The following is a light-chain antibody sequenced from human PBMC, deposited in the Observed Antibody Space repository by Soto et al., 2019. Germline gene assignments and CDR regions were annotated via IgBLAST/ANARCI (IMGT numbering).Light chain of an antibody. Sequence: EIVLTQSPATLSLSPGERATLSCRASQSVSSNYLAWYQQKPGQAPRLLIFRASSRATGIPDRFVGSGSGTHFTLTLSRLEPEDFAVYYCQQYGSAWTFGQGTKVEIK. V-gene: IGKV3-20*01. CDR3: QQYGSAWT. CDR1: QSVSSNY. CDR2: RAS. J-gene: IGKJ1*01.